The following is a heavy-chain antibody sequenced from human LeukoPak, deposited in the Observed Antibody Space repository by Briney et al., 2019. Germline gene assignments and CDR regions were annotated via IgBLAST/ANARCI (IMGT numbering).Heavy chain of an antibody. CDR3: ARDYYYSVDY. Sequence: GGSLRLSCVASGFTFSNYDMDWVRQAPGKGLEWVSFISSSSSYIYYADSVKGRFTISRDNAKKSLYLQMNSLRAEDTAVYYCARDYYYSVDYWGQGTLVTVSS. J-gene: IGHJ4*02. V-gene: IGHV3-21*01. CDR2: ISSSSSYI. D-gene: IGHD3-22*01. CDR1: GFTFSNYD.